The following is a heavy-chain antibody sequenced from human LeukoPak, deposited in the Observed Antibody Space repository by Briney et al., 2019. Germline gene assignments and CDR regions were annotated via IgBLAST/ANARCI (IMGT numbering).Heavy chain of an antibody. CDR3: ARGLQLGSLVPLFDY. J-gene: IGHJ4*02. Sequence: SVKVSCKASGGTFSSYAISWVRQAPGQGLEWMGRIIPILGIANYAQKFQGRVTITADKSTSTAYMELSSLRSEDTAVYYCARGLQLGSLVPLFDYWGQGTLVTVSS. D-gene: IGHD7-27*01. CDR2: IIPILGIA. V-gene: IGHV1-69*04. CDR1: GGTFSSYA.